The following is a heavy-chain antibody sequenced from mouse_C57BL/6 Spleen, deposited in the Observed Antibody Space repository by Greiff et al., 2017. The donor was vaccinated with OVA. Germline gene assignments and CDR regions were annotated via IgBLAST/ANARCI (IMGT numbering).Heavy chain of an antibody. Sequence: EVQVVESGGDLVKPGGSLKLSCAASGFTFSSYGMSWVRQTPDKRLEWVATISSGGSYTYYPDSVKGRFTISRDNAKNTLYLQMSSLKSEDTAVYYCAREDGSSYFDYWGQGTTLTVSS. J-gene: IGHJ2*01. V-gene: IGHV5-6*01. CDR1: GFTFSSYG. CDR2: ISSGGSYT. CDR3: AREDGSSYFDY. D-gene: IGHD1-1*01.